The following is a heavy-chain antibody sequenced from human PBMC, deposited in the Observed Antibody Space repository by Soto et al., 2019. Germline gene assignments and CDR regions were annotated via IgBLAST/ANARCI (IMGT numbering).Heavy chain of an antibody. V-gene: IGHV1-2*04. J-gene: IGHJ6*02. CDR3: AVMGIITGTGVGGEYYYYGMDV. CDR1: GYTFTGYY. D-gene: IGHD1-20*01. CDR2: INPNSGGT. Sequence: ASVKVSCKASGYTFTGYYMHWVRQAPGQGLEWMGWINPNSGGTNYAQKFQGWVTMTRDTSISTAYMELSRLRSDDTAVYYCAVMGIITGTGVGGEYYYYGMDVWGQGTTVTVSS.